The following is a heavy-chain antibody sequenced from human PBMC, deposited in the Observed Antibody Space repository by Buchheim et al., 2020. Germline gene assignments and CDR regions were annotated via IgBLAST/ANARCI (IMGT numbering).Heavy chain of an antibody. V-gene: IGHV1-69*01. CDR3: ARGQIGYCSSTSCFAPYYYYGMDV. J-gene: IGHJ6*02. D-gene: IGHD2-2*01. CDR2: IIPIFGTA. Sequence: QVQLVQSGAEVKKPGSSVKVSCKASGGTFSSYAISWVRQAPGQGLEWMGGIIPIFGTANYAQKFQGRVTITADESTSPAYMELSSLRSEDTAVYYCARGQIGYCSSTSCFAPYYYYGMDVWGQGTT. CDR1: GGTFSSYA.